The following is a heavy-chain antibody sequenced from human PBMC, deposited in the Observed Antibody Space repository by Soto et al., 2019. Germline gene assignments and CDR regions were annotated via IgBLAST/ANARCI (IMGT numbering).Heavy chain of an antibody. V-gene: IGHV3-23*01. D-gene: IGHD4-4*01. Sequence: EVQLLESGGGLVQPGGSLRLSCAASGFTFSSHAMSWVRQAPGKGLEWVSAISGSGAGTYYADSVKGRFTISRDNSKNTLYLQMNSLRAEDTAVYYCAKAPYGVTFPFDYWGQGTLVTVSS. CDR3: AKAPYGVTFPFDY. J-gene: IGHJ4*02. CDR2: ISGSGAGT. CDR1: GFTFSSHA.